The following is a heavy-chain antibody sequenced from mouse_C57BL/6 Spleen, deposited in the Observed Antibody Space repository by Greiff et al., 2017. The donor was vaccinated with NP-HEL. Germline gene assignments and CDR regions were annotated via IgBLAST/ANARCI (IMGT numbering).Heavy chain of an antibody. CDR2: IDPSDSYT. CDR3: ARGRLRLHYYAMDY. D-gene: IGHD2-4*01. Sequence: QVQLQQPGAELVMPGASVKLSCKASGYTFTSYWMHWVKQRPGQGLEWIGEIDPSDSYTNYNQKFKGKSTLTVDKSSSTAYMQLSSLTSEDSAVYYCARGRLRLHYYAMDYWGQGTSVTVSS. V-gene: IGHV1-69*01. J-gene: IGHJ4*01. CDR1: GYTFTSYW.